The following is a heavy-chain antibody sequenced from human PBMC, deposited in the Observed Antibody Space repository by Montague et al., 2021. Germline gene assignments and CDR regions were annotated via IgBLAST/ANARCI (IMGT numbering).Heavy chain of an antibody. CDR3: ASGNDYSGNCFDY. D-gene: IGHD4-23*01. CDR2: IYSSGST. J-gene: IGHJ4*02. Sequence: TLSLTCAVYGGSFSGYYWSWIRQHPGKGLEWIGYIYSSGSTYYSPSLESRITISVDTSQNQFSLRLTSVTAADTAVYFCASGNDYSGNCFDYWGQGTLVTVSS. V-gene: IGHV4-31*11. CDR1: GGSFSGYY.